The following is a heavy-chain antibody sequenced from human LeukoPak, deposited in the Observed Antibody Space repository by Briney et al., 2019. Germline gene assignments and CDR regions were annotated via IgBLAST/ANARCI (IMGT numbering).Heavy chain of an antibody. J-gene: IGHJ3*02. CDR1: GFTFSSYA. CDR2: ISGSGGST. D-gene: IGHD6-13*01. CDR3: AKDMHSSSWLDDAFDI. V-gene: IGHV3-23*01. Sequence: PGGSLRLSCAASGFTFSSYAMSWVRQAPGKGLEWVSAISGSGGSTYYADSVKGRFTISRDNSKNTLYLQMNSLRAEDTAVYYCAKDMHSSSWLDDAFDIWGQGTMVTVSS.